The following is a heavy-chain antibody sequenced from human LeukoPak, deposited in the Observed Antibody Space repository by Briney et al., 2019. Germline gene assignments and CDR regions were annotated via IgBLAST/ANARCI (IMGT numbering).Heavy chain of an antibody. CDR3: ARVQLTGEYYYGSESYRIGWFDP. D-gene: IGHD3-10*01. CDR2: ISAYNGNT. V-gene: IGHV1-18*01. J-gene: IGHJ5*02. Sequence: ASVKVSCKASGYTFTSYGISWVRQAPGQGLEWMGWISAYNGNTNYAQKLQGRVTMTTDTSTSTAYMELRSLRSDDTAVYYCARVQLTGEYYYGSESYRIGWFDPWGQGTLVTVSS. CDR1: GYTFTSYG.